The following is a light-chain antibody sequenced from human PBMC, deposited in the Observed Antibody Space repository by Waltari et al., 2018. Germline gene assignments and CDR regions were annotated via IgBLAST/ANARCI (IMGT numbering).Light chain of an antibody. CDR3: LLHYSGFWV. CDR2: EIS. V-gene: IGLV7-46*01. Sequence: QAVVIQETSLTVSPGGTVTLPCGSSTGTVTSSHCPSWLQQKPGQAPTTRIYEISNKHSSTPARFSGSLLGGKAALTLSGAQPEDEADYYCLLHYSGFWVFGGGTKLTVL. J-gene: IGLJ3*02. CDR1: TGTVTSSHC.